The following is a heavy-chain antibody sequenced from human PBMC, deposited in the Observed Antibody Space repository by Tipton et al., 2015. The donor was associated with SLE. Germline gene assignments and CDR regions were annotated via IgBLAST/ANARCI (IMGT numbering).Heavy chain of an antibody. D-gene: IGHD6-19*01. V-gene: IGHV3-30*02. CDR1: GFTFKDYG. CDR3: AGTVAAYYFDY. J-gene: IGHJ4*02. CDR2: IRYDGNKK. Sequence: SLRLSCEASGFTFKDYGMHWVRQAPGKGLEWVAFIRYDGNKKYYADSVRGRFTISRDNSKNTLYVQMNSLRAEDTAVYYCAGTVAAYYFDYWGQGTLVAVSS.